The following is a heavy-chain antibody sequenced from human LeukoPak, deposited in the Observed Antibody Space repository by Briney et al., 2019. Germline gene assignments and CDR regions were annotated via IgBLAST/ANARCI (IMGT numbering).Heavy chain of an antibody. V-gene: IGHV3-11*06. J-gene: IGHJ4*02. Sequence: GGSLRLSCVASGFIFSDYYMSWIRQAPGKGLEWVSYISSSSSHTYYADSVKGRFTISRDNAKNSLYLQMSSLRAEDMALYYCARARGDSTSYYFDYWGPGTLVTVSS. CDR2: ISSSSSHT. D-gene: IGHD2-21*02. CDR3: ARARGDSTSYYFDY. CDR1: GFIFSDYY.